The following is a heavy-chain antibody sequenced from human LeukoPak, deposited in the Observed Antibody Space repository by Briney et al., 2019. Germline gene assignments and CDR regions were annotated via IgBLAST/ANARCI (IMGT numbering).Heavy chain of an antibody. J-gene: IGHJ4*02. CDR1: GFTFSSYA. Sequence: GGSLRLPCAASGFTFSSYAMSWVRQAPGKGLEWVSRIGESGDSTKYADSVKGRFTISRDNSKNTLYLQMNSLRAEDTAVYYCAKALVRGVTAPDYWGQGTLVTVSS. CDR3: AKALVRGVTAPDY. V-gene: IGHV3-23*01. D-gene: IGHD3-10*01. CDR2: IGESGDST.